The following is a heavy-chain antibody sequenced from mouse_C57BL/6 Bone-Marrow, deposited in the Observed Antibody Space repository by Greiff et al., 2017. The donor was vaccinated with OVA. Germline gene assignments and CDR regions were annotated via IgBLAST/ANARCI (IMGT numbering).Heavy chain of an antibody. CDR2: INPSNGGT. CDR3: AREGQLRLRLAD. CDR1: GYTFTSYW. Sequence: QVQLLQPGTELVKPGASVKLSCTASGYTFTSYWMHWVKQRPGQGLEWIGNINPSNGGTNYNEKFKSKATLTVDKSSSTAYMQLSSLTSEDSAVYYCAREGQLRLRLADWGQGTLVTVSA. V-gene: IGHV1-53*01. J-gene: IGHJ3*01. D-gene: IGHD3-2*02.